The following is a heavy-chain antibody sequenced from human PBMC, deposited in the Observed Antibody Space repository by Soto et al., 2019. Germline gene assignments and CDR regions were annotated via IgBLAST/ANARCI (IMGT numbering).Heavy chain of an antibody. J-gene: IGHJ4*02. D-gene: IGHD3-10*01. CDR2: ISYDGSNK. Sequence: QVQLVESGGGVVQPGRSLRLSCAASGFTFSSYAMHWVRQAPGKGLEWVAVISYDGSNKYYADSVKGRFTISRDNSKNTLYLQMNSLRAEDTAVYYCARDPMGRYYGSGSYYFDYWGQGTLVPVSS. V-gene: IGHV3-30-3*01. CDR3: ARDPMGRYYGSGSYYFDY. CDR1: GFTFSSYA.